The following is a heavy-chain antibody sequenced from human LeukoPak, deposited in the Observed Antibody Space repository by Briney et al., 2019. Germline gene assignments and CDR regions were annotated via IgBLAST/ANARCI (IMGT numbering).Heavy chain of an antibody. D-gene: IGHD7-27*01. CDR1: GGTFSSYA. CDR3: ASPSGDHVHYFDY. V-gene: IGHV1-69*13. J-gene: IGHJ4*02. Sequence: SVKVSCKASGGTFSSYAISWVRQAPGQGLEWMGGIIPIFGTANYAQKFQGRVTITADESMSTAYMELSSLRSEDTAVYYCASPSGDHVHYFDYWGQGTLVTVSS. CDR2: IIPIFGTA.